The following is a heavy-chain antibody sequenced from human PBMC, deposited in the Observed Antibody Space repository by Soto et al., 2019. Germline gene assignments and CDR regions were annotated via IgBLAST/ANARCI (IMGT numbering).Heavy chain of an antibody. Sequence: GVSLRLSCAASGFTFSSYGMHWVRQAPGKGLEWVAVISYDGSNKYYADSVKGRFTISRDNSKNTLYLQMNSLRAEDTAVYYCAKDRGAGYSSSWYYFDYWGQGTLVTVSS. CDR2: ISYDGSNK. V-gene: IGHV3-30*18. CDR1: GFTFSSYG. J-gene: IGHJ4*02. D-gene: IGHD6-13*01. CDR3: AKDRGAGYSSSWYYFDY.